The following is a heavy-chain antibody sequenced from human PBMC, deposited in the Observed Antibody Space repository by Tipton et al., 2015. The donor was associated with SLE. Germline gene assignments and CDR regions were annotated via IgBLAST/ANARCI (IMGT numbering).Heavy chain of an antibody. V-gene: IGHV4-59*12. Sequence: TLSLTCAVYGGSFSGYYWSWIRQPPGKGLEWIGYIYYSGSTNYNPSLKSRVTISVDTSKNQFSLKLSSVTAADTAVYYCAREGEAAAGTWWFDPWGQGTLVTVSS. CDR2: IYYSGST. J-gene: IGHJ5*02. CDR3: AREGEAAAGTWWFDP. D-gene: IGHD6-13*01. CDR1: GGSFSGYY.